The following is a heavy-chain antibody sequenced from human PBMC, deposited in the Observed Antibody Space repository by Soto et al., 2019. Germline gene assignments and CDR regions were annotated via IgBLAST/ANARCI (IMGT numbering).Heavy chain of an antibody. CDR2: INSDGSST. Sequence: GGSLRLSCAASGFTFSNAWMSWVRQAPGKGLEWVSRINSDGSSTSYADTVKGRFTISRDNAKNTLYLQMNSLRAEDTAVYYCAIDAYPDYYGSGSYYKTAPVDYWGQGTLVTVSS. V-gene: IGHV3-74*01. D-gene: IGHD3-10*01. CDR1: GFTFSNAW. J-gene: IGHJ4*02. CDR3: AIDAYPDYYGSGSYYKTAPVDY.